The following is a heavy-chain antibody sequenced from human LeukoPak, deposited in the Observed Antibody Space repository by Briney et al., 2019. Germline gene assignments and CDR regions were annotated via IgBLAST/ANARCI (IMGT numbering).Heavy chain of an antibody. V-gene: IGHV3-23*01. J-gene: IGHJ4*02. CDR3: AKDPTYCSSTSCYARAIDY. CDR2: ISGSGGST. Sequence: GGSLGLSCAASGFTFSSYAMSWVRQAPGKGLEWVSAISGSGGSTYYADSVKGRFTISRDNSKNTLYLQMNSLRAEDTAVYYCAKDPTYCSSTSCYARAIDYWGQGTLVTVSS. CDR1: GFTFSSYA. D-gene: IGHD2-2*01.